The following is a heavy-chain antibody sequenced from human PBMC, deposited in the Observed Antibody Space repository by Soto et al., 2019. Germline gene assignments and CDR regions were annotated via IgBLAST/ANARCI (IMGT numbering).Heavy chain of an antibody. CDR3: ALPRGSGSPQDAFDI. J-gene: IGHJ3*02. CDR1: GYTFTSYA. CDR2: INAGNGNT. D-gene: IGHD6-25*01. V-gene: IGHV1-3*01. Sequence: ASVKVSCKASGYTFTSYAMHWVRQAPGQRLEWMGRINAGNGNTKYSQKFQGRVTITRDTSASTAFMELSSLRSEDTAVYYCALPRGSGSPQDAFDIWGQGTMVTFSS.